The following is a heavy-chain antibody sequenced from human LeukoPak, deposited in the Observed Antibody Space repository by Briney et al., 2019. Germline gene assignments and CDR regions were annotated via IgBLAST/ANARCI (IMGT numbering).Heavy chain of an antibody. J-gene: IGHJ4*02. CDR3: VNPGDYDSSGYYSVDY. D-gene: IGHD3-22*01. V-gene: IGHV3-64D*06. Sequence: GGSLRLSCSASGFTFSSCAMHWVRQAPGKGLEYVSAISSNGGSTYYADSVKGRFTISRDNSKNTLYLQMSSLRAEDTAVYYCVNPGDYDSSGYYSVDYWGQGTLVTVSS. CDR2: ISSNGGST. CDR1: GFTFSSCA.